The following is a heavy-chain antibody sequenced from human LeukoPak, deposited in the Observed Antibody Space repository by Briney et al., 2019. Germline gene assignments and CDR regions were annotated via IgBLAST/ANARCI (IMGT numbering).Heavy chain of an antibody. CDR2: IKEDGRQA. V-gene: IGHV3-7*01. CDR1: GSTFNGHW. CDR3: AREWYDYGGDSEGY. D-gene: IGHD4-23*01. J-gene: IGHJ4*02. Sequence: GALRLSCVGSGSTFNGHWLTWVRQVPGRGLDWVASIKEDGRQAYYKDSVKDRFIISRDNSKKSLYLQMNSLRFEDTAVYYCAREWYDYGGDSEGYWGQGTLVSVSS.